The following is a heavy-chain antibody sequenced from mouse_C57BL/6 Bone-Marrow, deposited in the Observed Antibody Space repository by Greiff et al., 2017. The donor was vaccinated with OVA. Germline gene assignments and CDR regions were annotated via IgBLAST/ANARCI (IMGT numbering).Heavy chain of an antibody. CDR2: IYPGDGDT. V-gene: IGHV1-82*01. CDR3: ARWNYGSSYERDFFDY. Sequence: QVQLKESGPELVKPGASVKISCKASGYAFSSSWMNWVKQRPGKGLEWIGRIYPGDGDTNYNGKFKGKATLTADKSSSTAYMQLSSLTSEDSAVYFCARWNYGSSYERDFFDYWGQGTTLTVSS. D-gene: IGHD1-1*01. CDR1: GYAFSSSW. J-gene: IGHJ2*01.